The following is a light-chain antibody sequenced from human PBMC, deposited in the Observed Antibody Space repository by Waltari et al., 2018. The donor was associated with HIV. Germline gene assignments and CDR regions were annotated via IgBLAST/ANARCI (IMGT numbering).Light chain of an antibody. CDR2: EVS. CDR1: SSDVGGYNL. Sequence: QSALTQPASVSGSPGQSITISCTGTSSDVGGYNLVSWYQQHPGKAPKLMLYEVSKRPSGVSNRFSGSKSGNTASLTISVLQAEDGADYYCCAYAGSTTYVIFGGGTKLTVL. V-gene: IGLV2-23*02. CDR3: CAYAGSTTYVI. J-gene: IGLJ2*01.